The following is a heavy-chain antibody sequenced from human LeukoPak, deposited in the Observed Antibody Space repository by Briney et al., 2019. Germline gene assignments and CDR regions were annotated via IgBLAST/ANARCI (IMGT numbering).Heavy chain of an antibody. Sequence: GGSLRLSCAASGFSVSTNYMTWVRQAPGKGLEWVSVIYADGSIYYSISVKGRFTISRDNTKNTLYLQMNSLRADDTAMYFCAREYRTRTGSLDYWGRGTLVTVSS. D-gene: IGHD3/OR15-3a*01. CDR2: IYADGSI. V-gene: IGHV3-66*01. CDR1: GFSVSTNY. CDR3: AREYRTRTGSLDY. J-gene: IGHJ4*02.